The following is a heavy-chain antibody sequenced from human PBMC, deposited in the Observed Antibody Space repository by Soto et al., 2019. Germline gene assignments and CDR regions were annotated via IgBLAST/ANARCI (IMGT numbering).Heavy chain of an antibody. J-gene: IGHJ6*02. D-gene: IGHD2-15*01. CDR3: SSEYGGNNYYYYGMDV. V-gene: IGHV4-4*02. CDR2: IYHSGST. Sequence: SETLSLTCAVSGGSIRSSNWWSWVRQPPWKGLELIGEIYHSGSTNYNPSLKSRVTISVDKSKNQFSLKLSSVTAADTAVYYGSSEYGGNNYYYYGMDVWGQGTTVTVSS. CDR1: GGSIRSSNW.